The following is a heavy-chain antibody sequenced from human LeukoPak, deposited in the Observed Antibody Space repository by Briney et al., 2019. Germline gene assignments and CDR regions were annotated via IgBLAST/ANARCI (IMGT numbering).Heavy chain of an antibody. V-gene: IGHV4-59*01. Sequence: ASETLSLTCAVSGDSISNYCWSWIRQPPGKGLEWIGCIYYSGTTYYKPSLKTRVTISVDTSKKQFSLKLSSATAEDTAVYYCASPRIQLWSTPYYYYYMDVWGKGTTVTVSS. D-gene: IGHD5-18*01. CDR2: IYYSGTT. CDR3: ASPRIQLWSTPYYYYYMDV. CDR1: GDSISNYC. J-gene: IGHJ6*03.